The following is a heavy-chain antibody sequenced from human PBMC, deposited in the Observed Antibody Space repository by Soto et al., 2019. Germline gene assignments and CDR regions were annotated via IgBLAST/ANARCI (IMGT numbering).Heavy chain of an antibody. J-gene: IGHJ4*02. Sequence: QVHLVQSGAEVKAPGASVKVSCKTSGYSLASYYMHWVRQAPGQGLEWMGLINPSGAWTPYAQKFQGRITVTRDTSTSTVYVELSSLRSEDTAVHYCAREGAEASKMFDSWGQGTLVTVSS. CDR3: AREGAEASKMFDS. D-gene: IGHD3-16*01. CDR2: INPSGAWT. CDR1: GYSLASYY. V-gene: IGHV1-46*01.